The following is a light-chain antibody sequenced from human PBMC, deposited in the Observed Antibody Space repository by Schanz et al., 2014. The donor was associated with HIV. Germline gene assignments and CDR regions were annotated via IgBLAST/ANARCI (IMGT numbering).Light chain of an antibody. Sequence: QSALTQPASVSGSPGQSITISCTGTSSDVGGYNYVSWYQQHPGKAPKLMIYDVSNRPSGVPDRFSGSRSGSTASLTISGLQAEDEADYYCSSYTSSSPWVFGGGTKLTVL. CDR1: SSDVGGYNY. CDR3: SSYTSSSPWV. J-gene: IGLJ3*02. V-gene: IGLV2-14*01. CDR2: DVS.